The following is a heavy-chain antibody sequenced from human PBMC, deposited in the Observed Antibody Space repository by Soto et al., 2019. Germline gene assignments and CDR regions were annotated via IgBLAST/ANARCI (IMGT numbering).Heavy chain of an antibody. CDR1: GFSLSTSGVG. D-gene: IGHD6-13*01. CDR3: AHSRIAAAGTIGYYYGMDV. CDR2: IYWDDDK. V-gene: IGHV2-5*02. Sequence: SGPTLVNPTQTLTLTCTFSGFSLSTSGVGVGWIRQPPGKALEWLALIYWDDDKRYSPSLKSRLTITKDTSKNQVVLTMTNMDPVDTATYYCAHSRIAAAGTIGYYYGMDVWGQGTTVTVS. J-gene: IGHJ6*02.